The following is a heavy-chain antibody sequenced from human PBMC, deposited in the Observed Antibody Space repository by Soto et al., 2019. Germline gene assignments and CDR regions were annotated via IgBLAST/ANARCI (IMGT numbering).Heavy chain of an antibody. CDR2: VNTYNGNP. J-gene: IGHJ4*02. CDR1: GYTFTNYA. V-gene: IGHV1-18*01. CDR3: ARDAQYSTDWQRFDS. Sequence: QVQLVQSGVEVKKPGASVTVSCKASGYTFTNYAISWVRQAPGRGLEWMGWVNTYNGNPNYAQIFQCRVTMTTDTSTGTAYMELRSLKSDDSAVYYCARDAQYSTDWQRFDSWGQGTLVTVSS. D-gene: IGHD6-6*01.